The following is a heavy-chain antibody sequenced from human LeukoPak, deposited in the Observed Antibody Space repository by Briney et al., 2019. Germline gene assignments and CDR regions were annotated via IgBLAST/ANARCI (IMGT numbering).Heavy chain of an antibody. V-gene: IGHV3-21*01. CDR1: GFTFNGYS. CDR2: ISTSSSYI. Sequence: PGGSLRLSCTASGFTFNGYSMNWVRQAPGKGLEWVSSISTSSSYIYYAGSVKGRFTISRNNPKNSLYLQMNSLRAEDTAVYYCARNRGDPSYFDYWGQGTLVTVSS. CDR3: ARNRGDPSYFDY. J-gene: IGHJ4*02. D-gene: IGHD4-17*01.